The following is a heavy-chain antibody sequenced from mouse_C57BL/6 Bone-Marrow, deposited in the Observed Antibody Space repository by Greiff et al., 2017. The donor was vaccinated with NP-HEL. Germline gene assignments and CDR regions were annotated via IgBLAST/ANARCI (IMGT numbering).Heavy chain of an antibody. J-gene: IGHJ3*01. V-gene: IGHV14-4*01. D-gene: IGHD1-1*01. Sequence: EVQLQQSGAELVRPGASVKLSCTASGFNIKDDYMHWVKQRPEQGLEWIGWIDPENGDTEYASKFQGKATITADKSSNTAYLQLSSLTSKDTAVYYCTTDTTVPAWFAYWGQGTLVTVSA. CDR1: GFNIKDDY. CDR3: TTDTTVPAWFAY. CDR2: IDPENGDT.